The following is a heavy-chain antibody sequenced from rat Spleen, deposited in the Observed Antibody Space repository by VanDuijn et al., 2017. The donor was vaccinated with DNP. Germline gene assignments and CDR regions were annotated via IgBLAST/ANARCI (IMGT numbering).Heavy chain of an antibody. CDR2: IRPSGGAT. J-gene: IGHJ2*01. CDR3: AKNSGYYFDY. CDR1: VFTFSDYY. V-gene: IGHV5-25*01. Sequence: EVQLVESGGGLVQPGRSLKLSCAASVFTFSDYYMAWVRQAPTKGLEWVTSIRPSGGATYYRDSVKGRFTISRDNADHTLYLQMNSLKSEDTATYYCAKNSGYYFDYWGQGVMVTVSS. D-gene: IGHD4-3*01.